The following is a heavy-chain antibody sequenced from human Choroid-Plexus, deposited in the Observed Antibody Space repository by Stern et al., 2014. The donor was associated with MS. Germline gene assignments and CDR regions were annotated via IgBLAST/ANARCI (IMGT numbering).Heavy chain of an antibody. CDR2: VSHDGSYK. V-gene: IGHV3-30*18. D-gene: IGHD2/OR15-2a*01. Sequence: VQLEESEGGVVQPGRPLRLSCVASGFTFGSCAMHRVRQAPGKGLERAGGVSHDGSYKYYADPVKGRFTISRDNSQNTLYMQMSSLRPEDTAVYYCAKDRQYLTYFFDHWGQGSLVTVSS. CDR3: AKDRQYLTYFFDH. CDR1: GFTFGSCA. J-gene: IGHJ5*02.